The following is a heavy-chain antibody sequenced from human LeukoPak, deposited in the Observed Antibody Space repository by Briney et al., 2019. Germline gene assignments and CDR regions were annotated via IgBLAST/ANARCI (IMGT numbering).Heavy chain of an antibody. J-gene: IGHJ4*02. CDR1: GYTFSSYY. CDR3: ARDGTRSDFDD. V-gene: IGHV1-46*01. D-gene: IGHD3-3*01. Sequence: GASLKVSYTASGYTFSSYYIYWVRQAPGQGLEWVGGINPSGGSTTYAQKFQGRVTMTRDTSTSTVYMELSSLRSEDTAVYYCARDGTRSDFDDWGQGTLVTVSS. CDR2: INPSGGST.